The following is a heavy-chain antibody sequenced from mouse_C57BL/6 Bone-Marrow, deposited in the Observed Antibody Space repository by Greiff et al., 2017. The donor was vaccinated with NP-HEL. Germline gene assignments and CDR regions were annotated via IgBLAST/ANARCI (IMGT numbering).Heavy chain of an antibody. D-gene: IGHD1-1*02. J-gene: IGHJ4*01. CDR1: GYTFTSYW. Sequence: VQLQQSGAELVRPGSSVKLSCKASGYTFTSYWMHWVKQRPIQGLEWIGNIDPSDSETHYNQKFKDKATLTVDKSSSTAYMQLSSLTSEDSAVYYCARYGYPLFYAMDYWGQGTSVTVSS. CDR3: ARYGYPLFYAMDY. CDR2: IDPSDSET. V-gene: IGHV1-52*01.